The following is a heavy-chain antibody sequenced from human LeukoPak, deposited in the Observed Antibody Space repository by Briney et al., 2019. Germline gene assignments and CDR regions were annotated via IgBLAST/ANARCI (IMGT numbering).Heavy chain of an antibody. D-gene: IGHD2-21*01. V-gene: IGHV4-59*01. CDR1: AGSFPNY. Sequence: SETLSLTCTMSAGSFPNYWSWVRQPPGKGLEWIAYIYDSGNTIYNASLESRATASIDRSRKQISLQMSFVTAADTAVYYCATVGVVVPTSMNYYYMHIWGKGTTVTVSS. J-gene: IGHJ6*03. CDR3: ATVGVVVPTSMNYYYMHI. CDR2: IYDSGNT.